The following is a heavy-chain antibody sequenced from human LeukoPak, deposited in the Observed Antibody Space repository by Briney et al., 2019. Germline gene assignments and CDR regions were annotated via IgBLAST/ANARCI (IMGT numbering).Heavy chain of an antibody. D-gene: IGHD6-13*01. Sequence: PGGSLRLSCAASGFTFSSYWMHWVRQAPGQGLGWVSRINSDGSSTSYADSVKGRSTISRDNAKNTLYLQMNSLRAEDTAVYYCARVRAAAGRKTHYYYYGMDVWGQGTTVTVSS. J-gene: IGHJ6*02. CDR2: INSDGSST. CDR1: GFTFSSYW. V-gene: IGHV3-74*01. CDR3: ARVRAAAGRKTHYYYYGMDV.